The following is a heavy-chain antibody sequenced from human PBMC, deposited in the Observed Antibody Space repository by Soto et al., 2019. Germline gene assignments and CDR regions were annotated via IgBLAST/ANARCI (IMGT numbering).Heavy chain of an antibody. CDR3: AKDLDSGYSYSPPSGY. D-gene: IGHD5-18*01. Sequence: QVQLVESGGGVVQPGRSLRLSCAASGFTFSTYGMHWVRQAPGKGLEWVAVISYDGNNKYYADSVKGRFTISRVNSKNTLYLQMNSLRAEDTAVYYCAKDLDSGYSYSPPSGYWGQGTLVTVSS. CDR1: GFTFSTYG. V-gene: IGHV3-30*18. J-gene: IGHJ4*02. CDR2: ISYDGNNK.